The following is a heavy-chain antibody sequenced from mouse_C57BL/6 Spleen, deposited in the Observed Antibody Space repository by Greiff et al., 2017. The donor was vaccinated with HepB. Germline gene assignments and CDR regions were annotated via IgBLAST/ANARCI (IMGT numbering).Heavy chain of an antibody. CDR2: IDPSDSYT. D-gene: IGHD1-1*01. CDR1: GYTFTSYW. Sequence: QVQLQQPGAELVMPGASVKLSCKASGYTFTSYWMHWVKQRPGQGLEWIGEIDPSDSYTNYNQKFKGKSTLTVDKSSSTAYMQLCSLTSEDSAVYYCARWYGSSYRDPWFAYWGQGTLVTVSA. J-gene: IGHJ3*01. V-gene: IGHV1-69*01. CDR3: ARWYGSSYRDPWFAY.